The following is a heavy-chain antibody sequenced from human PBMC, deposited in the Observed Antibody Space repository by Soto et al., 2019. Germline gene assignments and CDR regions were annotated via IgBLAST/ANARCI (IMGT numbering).Heavy chain of an antibody. Sequence: GGSLRLSCAASGFTFSSYAMHWVRQAPGKGLEWVAVISYDGSNKYYADSVKGRFTISRDNSKNTLYLQMNSLRAEDTAVYYCAREKPMIVVVIPFDYWGQGTLVTVSS. CDR3: AREKPMIVVVIPFDY. CDR1: GFTFSSYA. D-gene: IGHD3-22*01. V-gene: IGHV3-30-3*01. J-gene: IGHJ4*02. CDR2: ISYDGSNK.